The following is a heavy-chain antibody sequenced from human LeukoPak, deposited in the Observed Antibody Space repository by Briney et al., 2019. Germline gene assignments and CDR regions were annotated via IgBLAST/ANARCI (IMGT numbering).Heavy chain of an antibody. V-gene: IGHV3-30*04. CDR3: ARGPLGYCTSSSCPRWFDP. CDR1: GFTLSNYA. Sequence: HPGGSLRLSCAASGFTLSNYAMHWVRQAPGQGLEWVAVITKDGGDKHYADSVKGRFTISRDSSENTLYLQMSSLKAEDTAVYFCARGPLGYCTSSSCPRWFDPRGQGTLVTVSS. D-gene: IGHD2-8*01. J-gene: IGHJ5*02. CDR2: ITKDGGDK.